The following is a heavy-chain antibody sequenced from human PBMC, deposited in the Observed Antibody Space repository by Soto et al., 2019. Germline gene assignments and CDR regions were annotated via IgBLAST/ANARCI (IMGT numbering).Heavy chain of an antibody. CDR3: ARGSATMVRGALPPPGDY. CDR2: ISAYNGNT. J-gene: IGHJ4*02. V-gene: IGHV1-18*01. Sequence: GASVKVSCKASGYTFTSYGISWVRQAPGQGLEWMGWISAYNGNTNYAQKLQGRVTMTTDTSTSTAYMELRSLRSDDTAVYYCARGSATMVRGALPPPGDYWGQGTLVTV. CDR1: GYTFTSYG. D-gene: IGHD3-10*01.